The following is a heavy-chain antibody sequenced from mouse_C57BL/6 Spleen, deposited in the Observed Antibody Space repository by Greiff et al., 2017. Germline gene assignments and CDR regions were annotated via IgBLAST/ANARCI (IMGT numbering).Heavy chain of an antibody. V-gene: IGHV1-74*01. CDR2: IHPSDSDT. J-gene: IGHJ4*01. D-gene: IGHD2-2*01. CDR3: AINRNYGYATVLYYYAMDY. Sequence: QVQLQQPGAELVKPGASVKVSCKASGYTFTSYWMHWVKQRPGQGLEWIGRIHPSDSDTNYNQKFKGKATLTVDKSSSTAYMQLSSLTSEDSAVYYCAINRNYGYATVLYYYAMDYWGQGTSVTVSS. CDR1: GYTFTSYW.